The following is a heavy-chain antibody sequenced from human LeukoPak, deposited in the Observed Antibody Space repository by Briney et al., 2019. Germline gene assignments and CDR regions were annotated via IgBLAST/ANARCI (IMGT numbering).Heavy chain of an antibody. Sequence: PGGSLRLSCAASGFTFGSYWMNWVRQAPGKGLVWVSRINSDGSSTNYADSVKGRFTISRDNAKNTLYLQMSSLRADDTAVYYCGRVGGRSKAAKGDAFDIWGQGTMVTVSS. CDR3: GRVGGRSKAAKGDAFDI. CDR1: GFTFGSYW. V-gene: IGHV3-74*01. CDR2: INSDGSST. J-gene: IGHJ3*02. D-gene: IGHD6-6*01.